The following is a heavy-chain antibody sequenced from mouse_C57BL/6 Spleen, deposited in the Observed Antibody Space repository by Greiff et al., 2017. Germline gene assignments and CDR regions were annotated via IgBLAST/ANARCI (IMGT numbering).Heavy chain of an antibody. V-gene: IGHV1-26*01. CDR3: ASYDGYYGY. Sequence: EVKLQQSGPELVKPGASVKISCKASGYTFTDYYMNWVKQSHGKSLEWIGDINPNNGGTSYNQKFKGKATLTVDKSSSTAYMELRSLTSEDSAVYYCASYDGYYGYWGQGTTLTVSS. J-gene: IGHJ2*01. CDR2: INPNNGGT. D-gene: IGHD2-3*01. CDR1: GYTFTDYY.